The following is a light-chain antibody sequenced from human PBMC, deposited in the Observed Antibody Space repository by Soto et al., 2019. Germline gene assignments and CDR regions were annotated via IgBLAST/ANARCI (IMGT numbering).Light chain of an antibody. Sequence: VVTQPPSVSGAPGQRVTISCTGSSSNIGAGYDVNWYQQLPGTAPKLLIYGNTNRPSGVPDRFSGSKSGTSGSLAISGLQTEDEAEYYCQSWDTSLSGSVFGGGTKLTVL. CDR3: QSWDTSLSGSV. J-gene: IGLJ2*01. CDR2: GNT. V-gene: IGLV1-40*01. CDR1: SSNIGAGYD.